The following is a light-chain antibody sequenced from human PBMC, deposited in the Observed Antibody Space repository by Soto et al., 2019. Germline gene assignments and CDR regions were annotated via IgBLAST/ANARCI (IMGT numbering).Light chain of an antibody. CDR1: QSVGNF. CDR3: QHYDRAPMWT. Sequence: DIVLTQSPATLSSSPGERVTLSCRASQSVGNFLAWYQQTPGQPPRLLXYDASNRAYGIPARFSGSGSGTDLTLTISRLDPEDFAVYYCQHYDRAPMWTFGQGTKVDIK. V-gene: IGKV3-11*01. CDR2: DAS. J-gene: IGKJ1*01.